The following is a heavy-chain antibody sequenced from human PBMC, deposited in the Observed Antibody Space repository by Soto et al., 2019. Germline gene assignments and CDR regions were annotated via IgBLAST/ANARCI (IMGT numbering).Heavy chain of an antibody. CDR2: IFYSVST. CDR1: GGSISDYY. J-gene: IGHJ4*02. CDR3: ARRASWFFDY. V-gene: IGHV4-59*01. D-gene: IGHD6-13*01. Sequence: PSETLSLTCTVSGGSISDYYWSWIRQPPGKGLEWIGYIFYSVSTNYNPSLKSRVTISVDTSRNQFSLKLSSVAAADTAVYYCARRASWFFDYWGQGTLVTVSS.